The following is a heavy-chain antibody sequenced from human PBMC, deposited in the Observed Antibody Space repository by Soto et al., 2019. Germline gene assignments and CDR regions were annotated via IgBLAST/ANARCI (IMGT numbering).Heavy chain of an antibody. CDR1: GFTFSSYG. CDR3: ARGITALDF. V-gene: IGHV3-30*03. Sequence: CLRLSCAASGFTFSSYGMHWVRQAPGKGLEWVAVISYDGSNKYYADSVKGRFTISRDNSKNTRYLQMNSLRAEDTDVYYCARGITALDFWGQATLVTVSS. CDR2: ISYDGSNK. D-gene: IGHD1-20*01. J-gene: IGHJ4*02.